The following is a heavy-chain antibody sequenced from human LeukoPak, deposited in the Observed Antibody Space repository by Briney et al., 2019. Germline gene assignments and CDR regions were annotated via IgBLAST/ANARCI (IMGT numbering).Heavy chain of an antibody. CDR3: ATYVLEFDP. CDR2: VDPEDGET. Sequence: GASVKVSCKASGYTSTDYYMHWVQQAPGKGLEWMGRVDPEDGETIYAEKFQGRVTITADTSTDTAYMELSSLRSEDTAVYYCATYVLEFDPWGQGTLVTVSS. J-gene: IGHJ5*02. V-gene: IGHV1-69-2*01. D-gene: IGHD2-15*01. CDR1: GYTSTDYY.